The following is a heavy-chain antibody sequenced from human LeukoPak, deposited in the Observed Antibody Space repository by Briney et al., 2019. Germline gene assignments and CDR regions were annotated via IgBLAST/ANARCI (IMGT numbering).Heavy chain of an antibody. J-gene: IGHJ4*02. CDR3: ARVSSTAFDH. V-gene: IGHV3-11*01. CDR2: ISTTGNTI. Sequence: GSLRLSCAASGFTFSDYYMSWIRQAPGEGLEWVSYISTTGNTIYYADSVKSRFTISRDNAKNSLYLQMNSMRAEDTAVYYCARVSSTAFDHWGQGTLVTVSS. D-gene: IGHD1-26*01. CDR1: GFTFSDYY.